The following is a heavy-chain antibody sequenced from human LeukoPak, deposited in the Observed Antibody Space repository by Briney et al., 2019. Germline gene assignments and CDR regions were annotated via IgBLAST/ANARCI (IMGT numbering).Heavy chain of an antibody. Sequence: GGSLRLSCAASGFTFSGSAMHWVRQASGKGLEWVGRIRSKANSYATAYAASVKGRFTIPRDDSKNTAYLQMNSLKTEDTAVYYCTTSSYSGYDAFDIWGQGTMVTVSS. V-gene: IGHV3-73*01. J-gene: IGHJ3*02. CDR1: GFTFSGSA. CDR3: TTSSYSGYDAFDI. D-gene: IGHD5-12*01. CDR2: IRSKANSYAT.